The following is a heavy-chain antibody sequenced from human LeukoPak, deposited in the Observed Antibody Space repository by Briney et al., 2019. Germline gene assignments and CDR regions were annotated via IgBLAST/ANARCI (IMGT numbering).Heavy chain of an antibody. CDR2: INPNSGGT. V-gene: IGHV1-2*04. CDR1: GYTFTGYY. CDR3: ARSTSPGTHYDFWSGYHSYYYYYGMDV. J-gene: IGHJ6*02. Sequence: ASVKVSCKASGYTFTGYYMHWVRQAPGQGLEWMGWINPNSGGTNYAQKFQGWVTMTRDTSISTAYMELSRLRPDDTAVYYCARSTSPGTHYDFWSGYHSYYYYYGMDVWGQGTTVTVSS. D-gene: IGHD3-3*01.